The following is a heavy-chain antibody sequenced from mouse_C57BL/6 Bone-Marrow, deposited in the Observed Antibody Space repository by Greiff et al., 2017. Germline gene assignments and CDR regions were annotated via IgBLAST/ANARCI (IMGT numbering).Heavy chain of an antibody. CDR2: INGGGGNT. V-gene: IGHV5-9*01. D-gene: IGHD2-1*01. CDR3: ARHDGYANAFAY. Sequence: DVKLVESGGGLVKPGGSLKLSCAASGFTFSSYTMSWVRQTPEKRLEWVATINGGGGNTYYPDSVKGRFTISRDNARNTLYLQMSSLRSEDAALYYCARHDGYANAFAYWGQGTLVTVSA. J-gene: IGHJ3*01. CDR1: GFTFSSYT.